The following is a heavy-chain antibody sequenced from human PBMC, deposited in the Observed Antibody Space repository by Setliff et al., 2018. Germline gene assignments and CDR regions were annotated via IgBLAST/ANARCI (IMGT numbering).Heavy chain of an antibody. J-gene: IGHJ4*02. CDR1: GYSFITYW. V-gene: IGHV5-51*01. Sequence: GESLTLSCTGSGYSFITYWIGWVRQMPGKGLEWMGIIYPGDSDTGYSPSFQGQVTISADKSITTAYLQWSSLKASDTAIYYCVRAGSGIGGDLDYWGQGTLVTVSS. D-gene: IGHD3-10*01. CDR3: VRAGSGIGGDLDY. CDR2: IYPGDSDT.